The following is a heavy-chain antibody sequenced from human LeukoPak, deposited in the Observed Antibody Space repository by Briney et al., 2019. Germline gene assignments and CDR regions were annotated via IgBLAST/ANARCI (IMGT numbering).Heavy chain of an antibody. D-gene: IGHD3-22*01. Sequence: SVKVSCKASGYTFTGYYMHWVRQAPGQGLEWMGGVIPIFGTANYAQKFQGRVTITADESTSTAYMELSSLRSEDTAVYYCASRGSYYYDSSGYYDYWGQGTLVTVSS. CDR1: GYTFTGYY. J-gene: IGHJ4*02. CDR3: ASRGSYYYDSSGYYDY. CDR2: VIPIFGTA. V-gene: IGHV1-69*13.